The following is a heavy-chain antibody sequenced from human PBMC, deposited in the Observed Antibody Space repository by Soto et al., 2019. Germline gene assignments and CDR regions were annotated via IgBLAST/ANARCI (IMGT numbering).Heavy chain of an antibody. J-gene: IGHJ2*01. D-gene: IGHD3-10*01. Sequence: QLQLQESGSGLVKPSQTLSLTCAVSGGSISSGGYSWSWIRQPPGKGLEWIGYIYHSGSTYYNPSLKSRVTISADRSKNQFSLKLSSVTAADTAVYYCARVDTMVYWYFDLWGRGTLVTVSS. CDR2: IYHSGST. V-gene: IGHV4-30-2*01. CDR1: GGSISSGGYS. CDR3: ARVDTMVYWYFDL.